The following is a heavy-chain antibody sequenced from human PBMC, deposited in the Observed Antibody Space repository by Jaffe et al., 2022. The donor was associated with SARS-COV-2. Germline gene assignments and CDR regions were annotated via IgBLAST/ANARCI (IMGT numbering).Heavy chain of an antibody. CDR1: GGSISSYY. Sequence: QVQLQESGPGLVKPSETLSLTCTVSGGSISSYYWSWIRQPPGKGLEWIGYIYYSGSTNYNPSLKSRVTISVDTSKNQFSLKLSSVTAADTAVYYCARGGPVVVPAALWGDYYGMDVWGQGTTVTVSS. J-gene: IGHJ6*02. CDR3: ARGGPVVVPAALWGDYYGMDV. V-gene: IGHV4-59*01. D-gene: IGHD2-2*01. CDR2: IYYSGST.